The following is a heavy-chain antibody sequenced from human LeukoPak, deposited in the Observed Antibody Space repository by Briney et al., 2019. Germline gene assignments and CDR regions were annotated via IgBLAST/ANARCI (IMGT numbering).Heavy chain of an antibody. CDR3: ARGFRDY. D-gene: IGHD3-3*01. V-gene: IGHV3-74*01. CDR1: GFIFSSYW. Sequence: PGGSLRLSCAASGFIFSSYWMHWVRQAPGKGLVWVSGIKNDGSSTSYADSVKGRFTISRDNAKNTLYLQMNSLRAEDTAVYYCARGFRDYWGQGTLVTVSS. J-gene: IGHJ4*02. CDR2: IKNDGSST.